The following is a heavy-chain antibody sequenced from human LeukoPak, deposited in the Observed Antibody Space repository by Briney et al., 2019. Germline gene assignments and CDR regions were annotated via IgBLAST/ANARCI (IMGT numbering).Heavy chain of an antibody. J-gene: IGHJ6*03. CDR1: GFSFSSYG. CDR2: IRYDGSNK. CDR3: AKVALVPAANYYYYYMDV. V-gene: IGHV3-30*02. Sequence: GGSLRLSCAASGFSFSSYGMHWVRQAPGKGLEWVAFIRYDGSNKYYADSVKGRFTISRDNSKNTLYLQMNSLRAEDTAVYYCAKVALVPAANYYYYYMDVWGKGTTVTVSS. D-gene: IGHD2-2*01.